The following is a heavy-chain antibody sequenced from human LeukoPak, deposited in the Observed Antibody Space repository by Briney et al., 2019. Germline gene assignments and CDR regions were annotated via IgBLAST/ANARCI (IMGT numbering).Heavy chain of an antibody. J-gene: IGHJ4*02. Sequence: SETLSLTSTVPGGSISSYYWSWIREPPGKGLGWIGHIYYSGSTNYNPSLKRRVTIAVDTSKTQFSLTLSSVTAADTAVYYCARTIVGATPYYFDYWGQGTLVTVSS. D-gene: IGHD1-26*01. CDR2: IYYSGST. V-gene: IGHV4-59*01. CDR3: ARTIVGATPYYFDY. CDR1: GGSISSYY.